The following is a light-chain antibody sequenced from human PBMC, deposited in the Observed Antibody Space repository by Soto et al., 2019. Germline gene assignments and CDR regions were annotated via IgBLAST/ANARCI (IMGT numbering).Light chain of an antibody. V-gene: IGKV1-9*01. J-gene: IGKJ2*01. CDR3: QQLHTFPYT. Sequence: IQLTQSPSSLSASVGDRVTITCRASQGIASYLAWYQQKPGKAPKLLIYAASTLQSGVPSRFSGSGSGTDFSLTISSLQHEDFATYCCQQLHTFPYTFGQGTKLEIQ. CDR1: QGIASY. CDR2: AAS.